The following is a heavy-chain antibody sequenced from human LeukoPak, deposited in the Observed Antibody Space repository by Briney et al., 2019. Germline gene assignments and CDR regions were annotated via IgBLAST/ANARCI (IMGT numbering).Heavy chain of an antibody. Sequence: PSETLSLTCTVSGGSISSYYWSWIRQPPGKGLEWIGYIYYSGSTNYNPSLKSRVTISVDTSKNQFSLKLSSVTAADTAVYYCARQISASELGGAYYFDYWGQGTLVTVSS. D-gene: IGHD1-14*01. CDR3: ARQISASELGGAYYFDY. J-gene: IGHJ4*02. CDR2: IYYSGST. CDR1: GGSISSYY. V-gene: IGHV4-59*08.